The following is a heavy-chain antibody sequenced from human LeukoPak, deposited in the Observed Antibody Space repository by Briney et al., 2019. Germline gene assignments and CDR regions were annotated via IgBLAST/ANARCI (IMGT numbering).Heavy chain of an antibody. Sequence: GGSLRLSCAASGFTFSSYSMNWVRQAPGKGLEWVSVIYSGGTTYYADSVKGRFTISRDNSKNILYLQMNSLRAEDTAVYYCARDLMPNYSNYKTLGYWGQGTLVTVSS. J-gene: IGHJ4*02. CDR2: IYSGGTT. CDR3: ARDLMPNYSNYKTLGY. CDR1: GFTFSSYS. D-gene: IGHD4-11*01. V-gene: IGHV3-53*01.